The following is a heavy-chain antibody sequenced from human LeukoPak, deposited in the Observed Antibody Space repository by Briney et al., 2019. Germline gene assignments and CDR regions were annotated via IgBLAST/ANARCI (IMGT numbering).Heavy chain of an antibody. Sequence: GGSLRLSCAASGFTFSSYMMNWVRQAPGKGLEWVSYISSSSSTIYYADSVKGRFTISRDNAKNSVYLQMNSLRDEDTAVYYCARGTAVAPRSAFDIWGQGTMVTVSS. J-gene: IGHJ3*02. V-gene: IGHV3-48*02. CDR2: ISSSSSTI. CDR3: ARGTAVAPRSAFDI. D-gene: IGHD6-19*01. CDR1: GFTFSSYM.